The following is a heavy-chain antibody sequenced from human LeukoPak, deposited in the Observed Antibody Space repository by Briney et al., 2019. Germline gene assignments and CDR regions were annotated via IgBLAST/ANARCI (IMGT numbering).Heavy chain of an antibody. J-gene: IGHJ4*02. D-gene: IGHD5-18*01. CDR3: VRTGTAMTRVDY. CDR2: IYYSGST. Sequence: PSETLSLTCTVSGGSVSSGNYYWSWIRQPPGKGLEWIGYIYYSGSTNYNPSLKSRVTISVDTSKNQFSLKLSSVTAADTAVYHCVRTGTAMTRVDYWGQGTLVTVSS. V-gene: IGHV4-61*01. CDR1: GGSVSSGNYY.